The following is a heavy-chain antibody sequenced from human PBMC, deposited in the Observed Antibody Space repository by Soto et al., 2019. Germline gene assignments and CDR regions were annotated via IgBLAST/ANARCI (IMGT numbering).Heavy chain of an antibody. D-gene: IGHD2-2*01. Sequence: EVQLVESGGGLVQPGGSLRLSCAASGFTFSSYAMHWVRQAPGKGLEYVSAISSNGGSTYYANSVKGRLTISRDNSKNTLYLQMGSLRAEDMAVYYCAREGYCSSTSCYSFEYWGQGTLVTVSS. V-gene: IGHV3-64*01. CDR1: GFTFSSYA. CDR2: ISSNGGST. J-gene: IGHJ4*02. CDR3: AREGYCSSTSCYSFEY.